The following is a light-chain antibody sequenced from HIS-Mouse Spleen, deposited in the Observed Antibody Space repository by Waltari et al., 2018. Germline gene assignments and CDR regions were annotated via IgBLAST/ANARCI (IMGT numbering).Light chain of an antibody. J-gene: IGKJ4*01. CDR3: QQYNNWLT. CDR2: GAS. CDR1: QSVSSN. V-gene: IGKV3D-15*03. Sequence: EIVMTQSPATLSVSPGERATLSCRASQSVSSNLAWYQQKPGQAPRLLIYGASIRATGIPARFSGSGSGTGFTLTISILQSEDFAVYYCQQYNNWLTFGGGTKVEIK.